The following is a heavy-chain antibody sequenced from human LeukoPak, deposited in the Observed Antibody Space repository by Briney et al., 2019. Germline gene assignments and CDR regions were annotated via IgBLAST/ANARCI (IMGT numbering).Heavy chain of an antibody. D-gene: IGHD1-26*01. CDR1: GFTFSSYS. V-gene: IGHV3-48*01. CDR2: ISSSSNTI. J-gene: IGHJ4*02. Sequence: HPGGSLRLSCAASGFTFSSYSMKWVRQAPGKGLEWVSYISSSSNTIYYADSVKGRFTISRDNAKNSLYLQMNSLRAEDTAVYYCGRGNSGSPETPDYWGQGTLVTVSS. CDR3: GRGNSGSPETPDY.